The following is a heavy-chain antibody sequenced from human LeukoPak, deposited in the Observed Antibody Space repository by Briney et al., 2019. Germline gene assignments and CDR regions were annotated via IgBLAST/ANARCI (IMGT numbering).Heavy chain of an antibody. J-gene: IGHJ6*02. CDR3: ARVEQQLPYYYYYGMDV. Sequence: GGSLRLSCAASGFTVSSNYMSWVRQAPGKGLEWVSVIYSGGSTYYADSVKGRFTISRDNSKNSLYLQMNSLRAEDTAVYYCARVEQQLPYYYYYGMDVWGQGTTVTVSS. CDR2: IYSGGST. D-gene: IGHD6-13*01. V-gene: IGHV3-66*01. CDR1: GFTVSSNY.